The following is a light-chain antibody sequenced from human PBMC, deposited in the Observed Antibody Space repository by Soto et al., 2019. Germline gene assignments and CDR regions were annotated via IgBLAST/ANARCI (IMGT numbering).Light chain of an antibody. Sequence: AIPMTHSPSSLSASVGARVPVTCRASQASRNDLGWYQQKPGKAPKLLMYASSTLQSGVPSRFSGSVSGTDFTLTISSLQPEDFATYYCLQDDSYPGTFGQGTKVDIK. J-gene: IGKJ1*01. CDR1: QASRND. CDR2: ASS. CDR3: LQDDSYPGT. V-gene: IGKV1-6*01.